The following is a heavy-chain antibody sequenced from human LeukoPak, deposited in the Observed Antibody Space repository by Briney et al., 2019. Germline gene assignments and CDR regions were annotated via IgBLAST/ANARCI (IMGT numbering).Heavy chain of an antibody. J-gene: IGHJ6*03. CDR1: GYSFTSYW. V-gene: IGHV5-51*01. CDR3: ARHSYKRTVRGSYYYYYYMDV. Sequence: GESLKISCKASGYSFTSYWIGWVRQMPGKGLEWMGIINPADSDTKYSPSFEGQVTISADRSITTAYVQWSSLKASDTAMYYCARHSYKRTVRGSYYYYYYMDVWGKGTTVTVSS. CDR2: INPADSDT. D-gene: IGHD4-11*01.